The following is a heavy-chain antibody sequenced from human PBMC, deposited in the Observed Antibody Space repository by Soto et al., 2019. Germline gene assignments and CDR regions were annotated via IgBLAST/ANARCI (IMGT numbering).Heavy chain of an antibody. CDR2: ISYDGRVK. J-gene: IGHJ4*02. Sequence: QVQLVESGGGVVQPGRSLSLSCAASGFTFSDYPMHWVRQAPGKGLEWVAVISYDGRVKYYVDSVKGRFTISRDDSKNPLYLPMNSLRVDDTAVYYCARDFIVGAPDYFDYWGQGTLVTVSS. V-gene: IGHV3-30*04. D-gene: IGHD1-26*01. CDR1: GFTFSDYP. CDR3: ARDFIVGAPDYFDY.